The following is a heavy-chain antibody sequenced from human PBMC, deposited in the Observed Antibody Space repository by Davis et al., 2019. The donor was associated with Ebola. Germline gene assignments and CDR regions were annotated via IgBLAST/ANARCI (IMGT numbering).Heavy chain of an antibody. CDR3: ARDRSSGCLDY. CDR1: GYTFTSYG. CDR2: ISAYNGNT. Sequence: ASVQVSCKASGYTFTSYGISWLRQAPGQGLEWMGWISAYNGNTNYAQKLQGRVTMTTDTSTSTAYMELRSLRSDDTAVYYCARDRSSGCLDYWGQGTLVTVSS. J-gene: IGHJ4*02. V-gene: IGHV1-18*01. D-gene: IGHD6-19*01.